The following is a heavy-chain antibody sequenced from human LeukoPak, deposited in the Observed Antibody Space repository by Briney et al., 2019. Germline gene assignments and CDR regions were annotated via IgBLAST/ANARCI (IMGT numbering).Heavy chain of an antibody. CDR2: IYTSGST. CDR3: ARQYIDILTGYHRAELYWYFDL. V-gene: IGHV4-61*02. J-gene: IGHJ2*01. CDR1: GVSISSGSYY. D-gene: IGHD3-9*01. Sequence: PSGTLSLTCTVSGVSISSGSYYWSWIRQPAGKGLEWIGRIYTSGSTNYNPSLKSRVTISVDTSKNQFSLKLSSVTAADTAVYYCARQYIDILTGYHRAELYWYFDLWGRGTLVTVSS.